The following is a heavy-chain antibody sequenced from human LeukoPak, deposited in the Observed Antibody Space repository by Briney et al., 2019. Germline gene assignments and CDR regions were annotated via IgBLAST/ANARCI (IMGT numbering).Heavy chain of an antibody. CDR3: ARDRLGIAGYYYYMDV. Sequence: GASVKVSCKASGGTFSSYAISWVRQAPGQGLEWMGGIIPIFGTANYAQKFQGRVTITADKSTSTAYMKLSSLRSEDTAVYYCARDRLGIAGYYYYMDVWGKGTTVTVSS. J-gene: IGHJ6*03. D-gene: IGHD6-13*01. CDR2: IIPIFGTA. CDR1: GGTFSSYA. V-gene: IGHV1-69*06.